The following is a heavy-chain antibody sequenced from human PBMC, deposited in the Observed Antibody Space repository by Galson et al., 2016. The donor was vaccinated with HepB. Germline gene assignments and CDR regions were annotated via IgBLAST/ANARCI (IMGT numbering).Heavy chain of an antibody. CDR3: ARDRIVGAKVYSDAFDI. CDR2: MSSSSIHI. J-gene: IGHJ3*02. V-gene: IGHV3-21*01. D-gene: IGHD1-26*01. CDR1: GFTFSSYS. Sequence: SLRLSCAASGFTFSSYSMHWVRQAPGKGLEWVSSMSSSSIHIYYADSVKGRFTISRDNAKNSLYLQMNSLRAEDTAVYYCARDRIVGAKVYSDAFDIWGQGTMVTVSS.